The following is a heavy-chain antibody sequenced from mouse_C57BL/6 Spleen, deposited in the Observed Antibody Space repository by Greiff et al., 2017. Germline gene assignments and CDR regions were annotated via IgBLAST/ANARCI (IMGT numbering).Heavy chain of an antibody. CDR2: IYPGDGDT. D-gene: IGHD1-1*01. Sequence: QVQLKESGAELVKPGASVKISCKASGYAFSSYWMNWVKQRPGKGLEWIGQIYPGDGDTNYNGKFKGKATLTADKSSSTAYMQRSSLPSEDSAVYVCARSDGSSVWFAYWGQGTLVTVSA. CDR3: ARSDGSSVWFAY. V-gene: IGHV1-80*01. CDR1: GYAFSSYW. J-gene: IGHJ3*01.